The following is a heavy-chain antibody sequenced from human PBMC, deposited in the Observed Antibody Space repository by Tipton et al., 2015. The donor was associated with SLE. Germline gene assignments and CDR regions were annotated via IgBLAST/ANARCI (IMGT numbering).Heavy chain of an antibody. CDR2: INYSGST. V-gene: IGHV4-39*07. CDR1: GGSISSSSYY. CDR3: AREIFFYACDF. J-gene: IGHJ3*01. D-gene: IGHD2/OR15-2a*01. Sequence: TLSLTCTVPGGSISSSSYYWGWIRQPPGKGLEWIGSINYSGSTHYNPSLRSRVTISEDTSKNQFYLKLSSVTAADTAVYYCAREIFFYACDFWGQGTMVTVSS.